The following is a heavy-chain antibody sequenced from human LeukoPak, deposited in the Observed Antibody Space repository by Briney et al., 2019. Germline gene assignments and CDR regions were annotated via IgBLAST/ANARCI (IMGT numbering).Heavy chain of an antibody. Sequence: GGSLRLSCTASGFTFGDYAMSWVRQAPGKGREWVGFIRSKTYGGTTEYAASVKGRFSISRDDSKSIAYLQMNSLRAEDTAVYYCAREGHYYDSGGYYYFDYWGQGTLVTVSP. D-gene: IGHD3-22*01. CDR1: GFTFGDYA. J-gene: IGHJ4*02. CDR2: IRSKTYGGTT. V-gene: IGHV3-49*04. CDR3: AREGHYYDSGGYYYFDY.